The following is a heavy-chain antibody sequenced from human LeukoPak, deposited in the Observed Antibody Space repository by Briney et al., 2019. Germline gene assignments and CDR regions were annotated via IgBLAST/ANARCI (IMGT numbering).Heavy chain of an antibody. CDR1: GFTFSSYS. CDR3: ARVVFSIAVAVRLGGYYFDY. V-gene: IGHV3-21*01. Sequence: PGGSLRLSCAASGFTFSSYSMNWVRQAPGKGLEWVSSISSSSSYIYYADSVKGRFTISRDNAKNSLYLQMNSLRAEDTAVYYCARVVFSIAVAVRLGGYYFDYWGQGTLVTVSS. CDR2: ISSSSSYI. D-gene: IGHD6-19*01. J-gene: IGHJ4*02.